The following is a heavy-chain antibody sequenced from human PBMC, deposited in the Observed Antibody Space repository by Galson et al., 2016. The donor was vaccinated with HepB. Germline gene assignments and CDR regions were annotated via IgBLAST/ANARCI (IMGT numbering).Heavy chain of an antibody. CDR2: ISYDGSKQ. CDR1: GFTFSGYG. Sequence: SLRLSCAASGFTFSGYGMHWVRQAPGKGLEWVAMISYDGSKQFYAASVKGRFTISRDNSKNSLFLEMNSLTAADTAVYFCGRDPHSSGWSGVMGYIDYWGQGTLVTVSS. CDR3: GRDPHSSGWSGVMGYIDY. V-gene: IGHV3-30*12. D-gene: IGHD6-19*01. J-gene: IGHJ4*02.